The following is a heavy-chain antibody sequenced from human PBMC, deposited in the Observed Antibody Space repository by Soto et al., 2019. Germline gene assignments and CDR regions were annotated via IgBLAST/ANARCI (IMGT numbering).Heavy chain of an antibody. V-gene: IGHV4-34*01. J-gene: IGHJ6*03. CDR1: GGSISSDY. Sequence: SETLSLTCTVSGGSISSDYCHRTCNNKTPEKGLEWIGEINHSGSTNYNPSLKSRVTISVDTSKNQFSLKLSSVTAADTAVYYCARGEQWLGTNYYYYMDVWGKGTTVTVSS. D-gene: IGHD5-12*01. CDR2: INHSGST. CDR3: ARGEQWLGTNYYYYMDV.